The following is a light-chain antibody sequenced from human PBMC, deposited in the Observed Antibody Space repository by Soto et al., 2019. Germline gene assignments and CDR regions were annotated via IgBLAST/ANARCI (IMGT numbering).Light chain of an antibody. CDR1: QDIGDG. CDR2: HAS. J-gene: IGKJ2*01. CDR3: QQGKTFPYT. Sequence: IQMTQSPSTVSASVGDGINISCRAAQDIGDGLAWYQQRPGKAPKLLIFHASTLHSGVPPRFSGTRSGKIFTLTVSALQPEDFATYYCQQGKTFPYTFGQGNRLET. V-gene: IGKV1-12*01.